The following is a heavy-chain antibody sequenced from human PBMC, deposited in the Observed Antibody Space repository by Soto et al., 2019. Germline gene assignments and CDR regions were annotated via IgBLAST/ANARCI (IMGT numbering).Heavy chain of an antibody. Sequence: SETLSLTCAVYGGSFSGYYWSWIRQPPGKGLEWIGEINHSGSTNYNPSLKSRVTISVDTSKNQFSLKLSSVTAADTAVYYCARRAAAGTRVRWFDPWGQGTLVPVSS. CDR2: INHSGST. CDR1: GGSFSGYY. V-gene: IGHV4-34*01. CDR3: ARRAAAGTRVRWFDP. D-gene: IGHD6-13*01. J-gene: IGHJ5*02.